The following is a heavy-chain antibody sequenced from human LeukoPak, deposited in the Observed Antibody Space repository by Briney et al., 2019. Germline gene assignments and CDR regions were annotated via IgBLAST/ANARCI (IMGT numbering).Heavy chain of an antibody. D-gene: IGHD7-27*01. CDR3: AGSDWGSLS. CDR2: ISQSGSTI. CDR1: GFTFSNSY. V-gene: IGHV3-11*01. Sequence: EASLRPSCAASGFTFSNSYITLLRHAPGTGLECISYISQSGSTIYYADSVRGRVTISRDNAKSSLYLQMNSLRVEDTAVYYCAGSDWGSLSWGQGTLVTVSS. J-gene: IGHJ5*02.